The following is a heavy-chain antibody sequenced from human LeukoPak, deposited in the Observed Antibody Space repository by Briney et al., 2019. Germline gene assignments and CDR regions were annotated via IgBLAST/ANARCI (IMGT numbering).Heavy chain of an antibody. V-gene: IGHV3-23*01. CDR3: AKGFEYYDILTGGDY. CDR2: ISGSGGST. Sequence: PAGGSLRLSCAASGFTFSSYAMSWVRQAPGKGLEWVSAISGSGGSTYYAYSVKGRFTISRDNSKNTLYLQMNSLRAEDTAVYYCAKGFEYYDILTGGDYWGQGTLVTVSS. CDR1: GFTFSSYA. D-gene: IGHD3-9*01. J-gene: IGHJ4*02.